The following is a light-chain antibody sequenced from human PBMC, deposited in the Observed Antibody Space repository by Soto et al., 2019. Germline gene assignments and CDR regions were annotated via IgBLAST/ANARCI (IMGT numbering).Light chain of an antibody. J-gene: IGLJ1*01. CDR3: ISYTDRQSYL. CDR1: SSDLGGSNY. V-gene: IGLV2-14*01. Sequence: QSALTQPASVSGSPGQSITISCTGTSSDLGGSNYVSWYQQLPGKAPKLMIYDVSDRPSGVSNRFSGSKSGNTASLTISGLQAEDEADYYCISYTDRQSYLFGTGTKLTVL. CDR2: DVS.